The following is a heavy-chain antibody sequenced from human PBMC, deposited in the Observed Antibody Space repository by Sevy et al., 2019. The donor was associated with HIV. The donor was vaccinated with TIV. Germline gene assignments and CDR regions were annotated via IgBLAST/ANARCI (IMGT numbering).Heavy chain of an antibody. D-gene: IGHD2-21*02. V-gene: IGHV3-48*02. CDR3: ARSRVVAYCGGDCYSDAFDI. CDR1: GFTFSSYS. CDR2: ISSSSSTI. J-gene: IGHJ3*02. Sequence: GGSLRLSCAASGFTFSSYSMNWVRQAPGKGLEWVSYISSSSSTIYYADSVKGRFTISRDNAKNSLYLQMNSLRDEDTAVYYCARSRVVAYCGGDCYSDAFDIWGQWTMVTVSS.